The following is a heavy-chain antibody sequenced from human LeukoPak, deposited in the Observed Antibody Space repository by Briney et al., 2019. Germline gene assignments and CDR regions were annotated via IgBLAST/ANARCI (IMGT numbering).Heavy chain of an antibody. CDR1: GGSFSGYY. Sequence: KSSETLSLTCAVYGGSFSGYYWSWIRQPPGKGLEWIGEINHSGSTNYNPSLKSRVTISVDTSKNQFSLKLSSVTAADTAVYYCARGLRIIDYWGQGILVTVSS. D-gene: IGHD2-15*01. J-gene: IGHJ4*02. CDR3: ARGLRIIDY. V-gene: IGHV4-34*01. CDR2: INHSGST.